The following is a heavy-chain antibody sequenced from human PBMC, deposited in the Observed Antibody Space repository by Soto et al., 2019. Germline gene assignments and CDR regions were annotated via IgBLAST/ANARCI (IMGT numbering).Heavy chain of an antibody. D-gene: IGHD2-2*01. CDR1: GFTVSSHA. V-gene: IGHV3-23*01. J-gene: IGHJ4*02. CDR3: AKGRGSSSSNCYDH. CDR2: VTADGGT. Sequence: PGGSLRLSCEGSGFTVSSHAMTWIRQAPGKGPEWVSTVTADGGTYYADSVKGRFAMSRDTSENTLYLQMFSLRADDTAVYYCAKGRGSSSSNCYDHWGQGTPVTVSS.